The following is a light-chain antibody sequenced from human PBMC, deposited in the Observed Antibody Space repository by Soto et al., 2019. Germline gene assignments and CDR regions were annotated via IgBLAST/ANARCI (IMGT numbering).Light chain of an antibody. CDR2: KDN. CDR1: PLTRQY. Sequence: SYELTQPPSMSVSPGQTARITCSGDPLTRQYVYWYQQKPGQAPLLVIYKDNERPSGIPERFSGSKSGTSASLAISGLRSEDEADYYCAAWDDSLSGWVFGGGTQLTVL. CDR3: AAWDDSLSGWV. V-gene: IGLV3-25*02. J-gene: IGLJ3*02.